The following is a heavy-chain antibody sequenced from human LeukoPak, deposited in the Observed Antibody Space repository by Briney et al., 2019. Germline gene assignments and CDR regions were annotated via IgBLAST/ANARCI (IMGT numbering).Heavy chain of an antibody. CDR1: GFTFGDYA. D-gene: IGHD6-13*01. CDR3: TRGPRGSSWYCDY. J-gene: IGHJ4*02. Sequence: GGSLRLSCTASGFTFGDYAMSWFRQAPGKGLEWVGFIRSKAYGGTTEYAASVKGGFTISRDDSKSIAYLQMNSLKTEDTAVYYCTRGPRGSSWYCDYWGQGTLVTVSS. V-gene: IGHV3-49*03. CDR2: IRSKAYGGTT.